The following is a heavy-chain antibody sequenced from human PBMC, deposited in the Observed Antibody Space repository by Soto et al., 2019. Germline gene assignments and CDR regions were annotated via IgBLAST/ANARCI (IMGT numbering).Heavy chain of an antibody. D-gene: IGHD3-3*01. J-gene: IGHJ5*02. CDR1: GGAISTYY. CDR3: ARGQRFSDWFDP. Sequence: QVHLQESGPGLVKPSETLSLTCTVSGGAISTYYWPWIRQTAGKGLEWIGRIYSSGSTKYNPALQSRFTMSLDTSNNQFSLRLTSVTAADTAVYYCARGQRFSDWFDPWGQGTLVTVSS. V-gene: IGHV4-4*07. CDR2: IYSSGST.